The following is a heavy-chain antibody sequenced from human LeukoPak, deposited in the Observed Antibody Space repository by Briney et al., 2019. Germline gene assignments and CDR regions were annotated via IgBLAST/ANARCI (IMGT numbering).Heavy chain of an antibody. CDR2: IKQDGSEK. Sequence: GGSLRLSCAASGFTLSSYWMTWVRQAPGKGLEWVANIKQDGSEKYYVDSVKGRFTISRDNAKNSLYLQMDSLRAEDTAVYYCARSNWPIDYWGQGTLVTVSS. D-gene: IGHD1-20*01. CDR3: ARSNWPIDY. V-gene: IGHV3-7*01. CDR1: GFTLSSYW. J-gene: IGHJ4*02.